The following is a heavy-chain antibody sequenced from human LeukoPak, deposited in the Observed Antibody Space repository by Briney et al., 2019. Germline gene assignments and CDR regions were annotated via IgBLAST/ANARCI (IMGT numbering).Heavy chain of an antibody. D-gene: IGHD1-26*01. V-gene: IGHV4-39*01. CDR3: ARQVGSRGWMDY. J-gene: IGHJ4*02. Sequence: SETLSLTCSVPGDSVSSGSYYWGWIRQPPGKGLECIGSVYLDGSTWYNPSLKSRVTISINTSQRQFSLKVTSVTATDTAVYYCARQVGSRGWMDYWGQGTLVAVSS. CDR1: GDSVSSGSYY. CDR2: VYLDGST.